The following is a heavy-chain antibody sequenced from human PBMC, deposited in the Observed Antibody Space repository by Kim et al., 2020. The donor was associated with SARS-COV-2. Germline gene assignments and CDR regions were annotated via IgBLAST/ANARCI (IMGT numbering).Heavy chain of an antibody. CDR3: AKGLLWFGELLYAFDI. D-gene: IGHD3-10*01. V-gene: IGHV3-30*02. Sequence: SRKGHITITREHSKNTLYLQMNSLRAEETAVYYCAKGLLWFGELLYAFDIWGQGTMVTVSS. J-gene: IGHJ3*02.